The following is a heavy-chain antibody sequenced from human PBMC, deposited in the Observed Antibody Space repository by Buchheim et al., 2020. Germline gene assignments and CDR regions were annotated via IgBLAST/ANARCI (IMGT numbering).Heavy chain of an antibody. CDR3: ARAQWLVNWFDP. CDR2: INHSGST. CDR1: GGSFSGYY. Sequence: QVQLQQWGAGLLKPSETLSLTCAVYGGSFSGYYWSWIRQPPGKGLEWIGEINHSGSTNYNPSLKSRATISVDTSKNQFSLKLSSVTAADTAVYYCARAQWLVNWFDPWGQGTL. D-gene: IGHD6-19*01. J-gene: IGHJ5*02. V-gene: IGHV4-34*01.